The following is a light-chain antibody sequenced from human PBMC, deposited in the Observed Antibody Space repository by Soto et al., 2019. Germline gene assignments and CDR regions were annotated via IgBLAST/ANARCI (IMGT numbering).Light chain of an antibody. Sequence: QSALTQPASVSGSPGQSITISCTGTSSDVGSHNLVSWYQQHPGQAPKLMMYEVSKRPLGVSARFSASKSGNTAYLTISGLQAEDEADYYCCSYGGSRAVFGGGTQLTVL. V-gene: IGLV2-23*02. CDR2: EVS. CDR3: CSYGGSRAV. CDR1: SSDVGSHNL. J-gene: IGLJ7*01.